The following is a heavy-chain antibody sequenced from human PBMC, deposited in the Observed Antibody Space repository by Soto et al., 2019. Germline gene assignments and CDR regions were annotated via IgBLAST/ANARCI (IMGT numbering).Heavy chain of an antibody. Sequence: GGSLRLSCAASGFTFSSYGTHWVRQAPGKGLEWVAVISYDGSNKYYADSVKGRFTISRDNSKNTLYLQMNSLRAEDTAVYYCAKGLAAAGIYYYGMDVWGQGTTVTVSS. D-gene: IGHD6-13*01. CDR3: AKGLAAAGIYYYGMDV. J-gene: IGHJ6*02. V-gene: IGHV3-30*18. CDR1: GFTFSSYG. CDR2: ISYDGSNK.